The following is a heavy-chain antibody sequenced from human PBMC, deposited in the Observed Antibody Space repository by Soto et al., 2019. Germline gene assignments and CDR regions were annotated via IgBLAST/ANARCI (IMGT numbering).Heavy chain of an antibody. V-gene: IGHV3-33*01. CDR1: GFTFSSYG. J-gene: IGHJ4*02. CDR2: IWYDGSNK. D-gene: IGHD2-2*02. Sequence: PGGSLRLSCAAHGFTFSSYGMHWVRQAPGKGLEWVAVIWYDGSNKYYADSVKGRFTISRDNSKNTLYLQMNSLRAEDTAVYYCARADGYCSSTSCYTPGDYWGQGTLVTVSS. CDR3: ARADGYCSSTSCYTPGDY.